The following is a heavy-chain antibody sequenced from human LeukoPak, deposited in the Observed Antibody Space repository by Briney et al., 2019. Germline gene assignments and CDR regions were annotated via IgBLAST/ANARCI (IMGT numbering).Heavy chain of an antibody. CDR3: AKNVMVKRYIDY. Sequence: GGSLRLSCAASGFTFSSYAMSWVRQAPGKGLEWVSAISDSGGSTYDADSVKGRFTISRDNSKNTLYLQMNSLRAEDTAVYYCAKNVMVKRYIDYWGQGTPVTVSS. J-gene: IGHJ4*02. D-gene: IGHD5-18*01. CDR1: GFTFSSYA. V-gene: IGHV3-23*01. CDR2: ISDSGGST.